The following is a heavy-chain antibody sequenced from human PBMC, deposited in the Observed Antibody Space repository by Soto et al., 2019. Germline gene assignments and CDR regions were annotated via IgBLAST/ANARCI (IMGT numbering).Heavy chain of an antibody. V-gene: IGHV1-18*01. CDR2: ISAYNGNT. J-gene: IGHJ6*02. D-gene: IGHD3-3*01. CDR3: ARSDPFLEWLQTTYYYYGMDV. CDR1: GYTFTSYG. Sequence: ASVKVSCKASGYTFTSYGISWVRQAPGQGLEWMGWISAYNGNTNYAQKLQGRVTMTTDTSTSTAYMELRSLRSDDTAVYYCARSDPFLEWLQTTYYYYGMDVWGQGTTVTVSS.